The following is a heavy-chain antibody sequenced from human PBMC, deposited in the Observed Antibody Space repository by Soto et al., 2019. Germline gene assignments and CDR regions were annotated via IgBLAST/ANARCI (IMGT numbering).Heavy chain of an antibody. CDR1: GGSFSGYC. V-gene: IGHV4-34*01. D-gene: IGHD3-10*01. Sequence: PSETLSLTCAVYGGSFSGYCWRWIRQPPGKGLECIGEINHSGSSNYNPSLKSRVTISVDTSKNQFSLKLSSVTAADTAVYYCARDVPYYYGSGSYYKRWFDPWGQGTLVTVSS. CDR3: ARDVPYYYGSGSYYKRWFDP. CDR2: INHSGSS. J-gene: IGHJ5*02.